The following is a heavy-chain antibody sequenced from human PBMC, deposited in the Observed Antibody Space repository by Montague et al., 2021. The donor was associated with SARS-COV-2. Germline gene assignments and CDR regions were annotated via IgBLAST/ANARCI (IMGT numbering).Heavy chain of an antibody. J-gene: IGHJ6*02. V-gene: IGHV3-7*03. CDR3: ARDQGSSWEDYYYYYDMGV. Sequence: SLRLSCAASGFTFSSYWMSWVRQAPGKGLEWVANIKQDGSEKYYVDSVKGRFTISRDNAKNSLYLQMNSLRAENTAVYYCARDQGSSWEDYYYYYDMGVWGQGTTVTVSS. CDR1: GFTFSSYW. D-gene: IGHD6-13*01. CDR2: IKQDGSEK.